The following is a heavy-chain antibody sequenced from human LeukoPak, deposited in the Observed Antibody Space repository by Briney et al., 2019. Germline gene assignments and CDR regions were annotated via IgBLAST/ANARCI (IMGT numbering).Heavy chain of an antibody. CDR2: MIPIFGTA. D-gene: IGHD3-22*01. V-gene: IGHV1-69*01. CDR3: ARGSRYYDSSGYYPDY. Sequence: ASVKVSCKASGGTFSSYAISWVRQAPGQGLEWMGGMIPIFGTANYAQKFQGRVTITADESTSTAYMELSSLRSEDTAVYYCARGSRYYDSSGYYPDYWGQGTLVTVSS. J-gene: IGHJ4*02. CDR1: GGTFSSYA.